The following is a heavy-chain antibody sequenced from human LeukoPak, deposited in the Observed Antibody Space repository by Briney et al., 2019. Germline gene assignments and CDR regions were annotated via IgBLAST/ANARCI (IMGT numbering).Heavy chain of an antibody. CDR3: ARDRGSY. V-gene: IGHV4-59*01. D-gene: IGHD3-10*01. Sequence: PAETLSLTCTVSGGSISSYYLSWIRQPPGKGLEWIGYIYYIGSTNYNPSLKRRVTISVDTSKNQFSLKLSSVTAADTAVYYCARDRGSYWGQGTLVTVSS. CDR2: IYYIGST. CDR1: GGSISSYY. J-gene: IGHJ4*02.